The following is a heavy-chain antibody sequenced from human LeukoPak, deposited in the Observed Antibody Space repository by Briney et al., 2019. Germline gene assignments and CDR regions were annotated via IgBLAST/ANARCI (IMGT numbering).Heavy chain of an antibody. CDR2: ISAYNGNT. D-gene: IGHD3-22*01. J-gene: IGHJ4*02. V-gene: IGHV1-18*01. CDR3: ARSPRVAYYDSSGYYRWEDY. CDR1: GYTFTSFG. Sequence: ASVTVSCKASGYTFTSFGISWVRQAPGQGLEWMGWISAYNGNTNYAQNLQGRVTMTTDTSTSTAYMELRSLRSDDTAVYYCARSPRVAYYDSSGYYRWEDYWGQGTLVTVTS.